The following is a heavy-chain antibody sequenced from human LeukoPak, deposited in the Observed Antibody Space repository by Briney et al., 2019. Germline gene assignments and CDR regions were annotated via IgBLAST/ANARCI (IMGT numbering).Heavy chain of an antibody. CDR3: ARSSYSSSSSV. CDR2: IKKDGSEK. CDR1: GFSFSSFW. J-gene: IGHJ3*01. D-gene: IGHD6-6*01. Sequence: GGSLRLSCATSGFSFSSFWMSWVRQAPGKGLEWVANIKKDGSEKYYVDSVKGRFTISRDNVKNSLYLQMNSLRAEDTGVYYCARSSYSSSSSVWGQGTMVTVSS. V-gene: IGHV3-7*03.